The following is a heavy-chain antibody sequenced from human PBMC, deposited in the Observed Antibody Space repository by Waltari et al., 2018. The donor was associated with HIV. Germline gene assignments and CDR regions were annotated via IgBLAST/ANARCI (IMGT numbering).Heavy chain of an antibody. CDR1: GFKFSTYG. J-gene: IGHJ6*02. CDR3: AKDLGV. V-gene: IGHV3-30*02. Sequence: QVQLVESGGGVVQPGGSLRLSCAASGFKFSTYGMYWVRQAPGKGLEWMAFLRSGGINESYADSVKGRFTISRDNSKNTLYLQMNSLRAEDTAVYYCAKDLGVWGQGTTVTVSS. CDR2: LRSGGINE.